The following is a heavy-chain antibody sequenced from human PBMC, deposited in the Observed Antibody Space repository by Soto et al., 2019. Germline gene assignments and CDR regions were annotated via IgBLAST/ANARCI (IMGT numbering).Heavy chain of an antibody. D-gene: IGHD4-17*01. CDR2: IIPILGIA. CDR1: GGTFSSYT. Sequence: SVKVSCKASGGTFSSYTISWVRQAPGQGLEWMGRIIPILGIANYAQKFQGRVTITADKSTSTAYMELSSLRSEDTAVYYCASSVGAVTGYFDYWGQGTLVTVSS. CDR3: ASSVGAVTGYFDY. V-gene: IGHV1-69*02. J-gene: IGHJ4*02.